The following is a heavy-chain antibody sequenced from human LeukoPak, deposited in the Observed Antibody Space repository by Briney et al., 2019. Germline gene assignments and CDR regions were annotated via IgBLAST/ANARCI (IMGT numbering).Heavy chain of an antibody. J-gene: IGHJ5*02. CDR1: GGSFRGYY. Sequence: SEALSLTCAVYGGSFRGYYWSWIRQPPGKGLECVGEINHSGSTNYNPSLKSRVTISVDTSKNQFSLKLSSVTAADTAVYYCARRKYPHRLSNWFDPWGQGTLVTVSS. CDR2: INHSGST. V-gene: IGHV4-34*01. D-gene: IGHD2-2*01. CDR3: ARRKYPHRLSNWFDP.